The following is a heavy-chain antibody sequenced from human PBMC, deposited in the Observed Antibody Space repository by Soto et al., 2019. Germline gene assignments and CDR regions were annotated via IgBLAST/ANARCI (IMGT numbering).Heavy chain of an antibody. J-gene: IGHJ4*02. CDR3: ARDPGRVWGSYRYPKYFDY. D-gene: IGHD3-16*02. V-gene: IGHV3-11*01. Sequence: GSLRLSCAASGFTFSDYYMSWIRQAPGKGLEWVSYISSSGSTIYYADSVKGRFTISRDSAENSLYLQMNSLRAEDTAVYYCARDPGRVWGSYRYPKYFDYWGQGTLVTVSS. CDR2: ISSSGSTI. CDR1: GFTFSDYY.